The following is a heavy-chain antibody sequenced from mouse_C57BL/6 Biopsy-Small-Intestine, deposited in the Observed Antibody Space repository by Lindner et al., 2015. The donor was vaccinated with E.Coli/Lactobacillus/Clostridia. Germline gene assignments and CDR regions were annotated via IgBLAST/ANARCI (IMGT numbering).Heavy chain of an antibody. CDR3: AKDFFHTRTSGGRENYFDS. Sequence: SVKVSCKASGYTFIDYHINWVRQAPAQGLEWMGRINPDGGGIRYAQKYQGRVTMTRDTSINTVYMELSSLRSDDTALYYCAKDFFHTRTSGGRENYFDSWGQGTLVTVSS. CDR1: GYTFIDYH. J-gene: IGHJ4*01. D-gene: IGHD2-1*01. CDR2: INPDGGGI. V-gene: IGHV14-2*01.